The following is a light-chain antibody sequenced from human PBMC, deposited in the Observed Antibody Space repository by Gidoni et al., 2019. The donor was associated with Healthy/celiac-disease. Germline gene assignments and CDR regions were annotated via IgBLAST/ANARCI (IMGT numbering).Light chain of an antibody. CDR2: GAS. CDR1: QSVSSSY. V-gene: IGKV3-20*01. CDR3: QQYGSSQWT. Sequence: EIVLTQSPGTLSLSPGERATLSCRASQSVSSSYLAWYQQKPGQAPRLLIYGASSRATGIPDRFSGSGAGTDVTLTISRLEPEDCAVYYCQQYGSSQWTFGQGTKVEIK. J-gene: IGKJ1*01.